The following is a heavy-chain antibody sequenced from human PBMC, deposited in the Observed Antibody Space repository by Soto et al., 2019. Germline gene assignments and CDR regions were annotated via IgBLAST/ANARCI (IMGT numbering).Heavy chain of an antibody. V-gene: IGHV1-18*01. CDR1: GYSFTSYG. D-gene: IGHD5-12*01. CDR3: ATDLGGFPDY. Sequence: QVQLVQSGAEVKKPGASVKVSCKASGYSFTSYGISWVRQAPGQGLEWMGWISAYNGNRKYAQKFQGRVSMTTDTSTSTAYMELRSLRSDDTAVYYCATDLGGFPDYWGQGTLVTVSS. J-gene: IGHJ4*02. CDR2: ISAYNGNR.